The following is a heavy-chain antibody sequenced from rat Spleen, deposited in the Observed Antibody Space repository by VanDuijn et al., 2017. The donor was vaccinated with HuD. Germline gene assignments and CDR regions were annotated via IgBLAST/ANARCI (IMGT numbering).Heavy chain of an antibody. Sequence: QVQLKESGPGLVQPSQTLSLTCTVSGFSLTSYNVHWVRQPPGKGLEWMGRMRFNGDTSYNSVLKSRLSISRDTSKNQVFLKVNRRQTDDTGPYYCPTATEGPYVLDAWGQGASVTVSS. D-gene: IGHD1-11*01. CDR2: MRFNGDT. CDR1: GFSLTSYN. CDR3: PTATEGPYVLDA. J-gene: IGHJ4*01. V-gene: IGHV2-63*01.